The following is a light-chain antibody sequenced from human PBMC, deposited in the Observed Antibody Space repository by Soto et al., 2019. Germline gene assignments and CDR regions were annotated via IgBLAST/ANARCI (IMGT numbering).Light chain of an antibody. CDR2: WAS. CDR3: QQYYSVPYT. V-gene: IGKV4-1*01. Sequence: DIVMTQSPDFLAVSLGERATINCKSSQSVVYSSNNKNYLSWYQQKPGQPPKLLISWASTRQSGVPDRFSGSGSGTDFTLTISSLQAEDVAVYYCQQYYSVPYTFGQGTKLEIK. J-gene: IGKJ2*01. CDR1: QSVVYSSNNKNY.